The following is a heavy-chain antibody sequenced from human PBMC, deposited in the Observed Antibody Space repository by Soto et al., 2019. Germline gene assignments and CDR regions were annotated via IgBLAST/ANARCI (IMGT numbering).Heavy chain of an antibody. Sequence: QVQLVQSGAEVKKPGASVKVSCKASGYTFTSYGISWVRQAPGQGLEWMGWISAYNGNTNYAQKLQGRVTMTTDTSPSTAYRALRSLRSDGTAGNSCAREDPPSGNWGQGTLFTVSS. J-gene: IGHJ4*02. D-gene: IGHD6-25*01. CDR1: GYTFTSYG. V-gene: IGHV1-18*01. CDR2: ISAYNGNT. CDR3: AREDPPSGN.